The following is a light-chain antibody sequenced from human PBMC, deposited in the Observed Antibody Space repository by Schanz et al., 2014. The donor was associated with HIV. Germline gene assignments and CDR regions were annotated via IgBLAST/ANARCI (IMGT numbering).Light chain of an antibody. CDR1: TSDIGGYNY. CDR3: LSYDSSLSGPYV. J-gene: IGLJ1*01. Sequence: QSALTQPPSASGSPGQSVTISCTGTTSDIGGYNYVSWYQQHPDKAPQLLIYEVNMRPSGVPDRFSGSKSGNTASLTVSGLQAEDEADYYCLSYDSSLSGPYVFGTGTKLTVL. V-gene: IGLV2-8*01. CDR2: EVN.